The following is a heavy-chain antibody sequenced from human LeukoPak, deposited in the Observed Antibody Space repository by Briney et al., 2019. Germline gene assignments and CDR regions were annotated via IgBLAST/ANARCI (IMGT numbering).Heavy chain of an antibody. Sequence: GGSLRLSCAASGFTFSSYSMNWVRQAPGKGLEWVSYISSSSSTIYYADSVKGRFTISRDNAKNSLYLQMNSLRADDTAVYYCARESGSFAYDAFDIWGPGTMVTVSS. D-gene: IGHD3-16*01. CDR1: GFTFSSYS. V-gene: IGHV3-48*04. CDR2: ISSSSSTI. CDR3: ARESGSFAYDAFDI. J-gene: IGHJ3*02.